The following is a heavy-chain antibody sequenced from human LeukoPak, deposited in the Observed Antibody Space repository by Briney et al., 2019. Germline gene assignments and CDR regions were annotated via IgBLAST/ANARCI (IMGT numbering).Heavy chain of an antibody. J-gene: IGHJ4*02. CDR2: INHSGST. Sequence: SETLSLTCAVYGGSFSGYYWSWIRQPPGKGLEWIGEINHSGSTNYNPSLKSRVTISVDTSKNQFSLKLSSVTAADTAVYYCARVRGVWGSYRYTRGGFDYWGQGTLVTVSS. CDR3: ARVRGVWGSYRYTRGGFDY. V-gene: IGHV4-34*01. CDR1: GGSFSGYY. D-gene: IGHD3-16*02.